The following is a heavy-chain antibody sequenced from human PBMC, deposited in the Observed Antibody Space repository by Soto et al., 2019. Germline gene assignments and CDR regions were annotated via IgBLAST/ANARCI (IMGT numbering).Heavy chain of an antibody. CDR3: ARGISDFWSGYYLGY. V-gene: IGHV4-34*01. D-gene: IGHD3-3*01. CDR2: INHSGST. CDR1: GGSFSGYY. J-gene: IGHJ4*02. Sequence: SETMSLTCAVYGGSFSGYYWSWIRQPPGKGLEWIGEINHSGSTNYNPSLKSRVTISVDTSTSTAYMELSSLRSEDTAVYYCARGISDFWSGYYLGYWGKGTLVTVSS.